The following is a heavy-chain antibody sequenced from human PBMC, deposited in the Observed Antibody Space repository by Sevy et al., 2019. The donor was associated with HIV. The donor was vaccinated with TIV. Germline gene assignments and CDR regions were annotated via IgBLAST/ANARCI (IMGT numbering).Heavy chain of an antibody. V-gene: IGHV3-30-3*01. CDR3: ALERLSSDVAEYFQN. CDR2: ISYDGSNK. J-gene: IGHJ1*01. Sequence: GGSLRLSCATSGFTFSSYSMHWVRQAPGKGLEWVATISYDGSNKHYADSVKGRFTISRANFKHSLSLQMNSLRAEDTAMYYCALERLSSDVAEYFQNWGQGTLVTVSS. CDR1: GFTFSSYS. D-gene: IGHD1-1*01.